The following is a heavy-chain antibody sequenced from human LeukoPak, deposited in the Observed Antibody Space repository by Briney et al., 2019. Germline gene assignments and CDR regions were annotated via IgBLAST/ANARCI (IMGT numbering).Heavy chain of an antibody. CDR3: ARDPAYNYGMGV. D-gene: IGHD2-2*01. V-gene: IGHV6-1*01. CDR2: TYYRSKWYH. CDR1: GDSVSSHSSA. Sequence: SQTLSLTCAISGDSVSSHSSAWNWIRQSPSRGLEWLGRTYYRSKWYHDYAVSVRSRISINPDTSKNQFSLQLTSVTPEDTAVYYCARDPAYNYGMGVWGQGTTVTVSS. J-gene: IGHJ6*02.